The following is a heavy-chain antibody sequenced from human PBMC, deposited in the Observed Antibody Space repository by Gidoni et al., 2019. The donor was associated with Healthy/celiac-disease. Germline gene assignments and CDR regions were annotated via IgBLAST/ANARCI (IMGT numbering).Heavy chain of an antibody. J-gene: IGHJ6*02. CDR3: ARGPHGDYGGMDV. Sequence: QVQLQESGPGLLKPSPTLSLTCTVSGGSISSGGYYWSWIRQHPGKGLEWIGYIYYSGSNYYNPYLKSRVTISVDTSKNQFSLKLSSVTAADTAVYYCARGPHGDYGGMDVWGQGTTVTVSS. CDR1: GGSISSGGYY. CDR2: IYYSGSN. V-gene: IGHV4-31*03. D-gene: IGHD4-17*01.